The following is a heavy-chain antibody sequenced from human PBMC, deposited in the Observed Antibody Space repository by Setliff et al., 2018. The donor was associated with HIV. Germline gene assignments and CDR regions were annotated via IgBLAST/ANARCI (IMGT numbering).Heavy chain of an antibody. D-gene: IGHD1-26*01. CDR3: ASGGGREALRATAQLPHS. CDR2: VIPALGIP. V-gene: IGHV1-69*10. Sequence: SVKVSCKASGVSFNNFRINWIRQAPGQGLEWVGGVIPALGIPDYAQKLQGRITITAAKYTDTAYMELNNLRFEDTAIYYCASGGGREALRATAQLPHSWGQGTLVT. J-gene: IGHJ4*02. CDR1: GVSFNNFR.